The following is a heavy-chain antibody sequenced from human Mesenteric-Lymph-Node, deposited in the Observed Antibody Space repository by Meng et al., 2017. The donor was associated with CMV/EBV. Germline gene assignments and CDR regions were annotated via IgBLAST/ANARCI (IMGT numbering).Heavy chain of an antibody. CDR3: AKEGLGYSLNN. D-gene: IGHD5-18*01. CDR1: GLTFSNRW. V-gene: IGHV3-7*03. CDR2: IKEDGSEK. J-gene: IGHJ4*02. Sequence: GESLKISCAVSGLTFSNRWMNWVRQAPGKGLEWVANIKEDGSEKYYVDSVKGRFTISRDNSKNTLYLQMNSLRAEDTAVYYCAKEGLGYSLNNWGQGTLVTVSS.